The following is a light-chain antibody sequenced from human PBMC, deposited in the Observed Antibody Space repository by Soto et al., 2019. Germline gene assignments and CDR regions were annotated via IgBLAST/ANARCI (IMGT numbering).Light chain of an antibody. Sequence: EIVLTQSPGTLSLSPGERATLSCRASQSVSSNHLAWYQQKTGQTPRLLIYIASNRAPGIPDRFSGSGSGTHFTLTISRVEPEDFAVYYCQQYDYSPWTFGQGTKVEIK. CDR3: QQYDYSPWT. CDR1: QSVSSNH. CDR2: IAS. V-gene: IGKV3-20*01. J-gene: IGKJ1*01.